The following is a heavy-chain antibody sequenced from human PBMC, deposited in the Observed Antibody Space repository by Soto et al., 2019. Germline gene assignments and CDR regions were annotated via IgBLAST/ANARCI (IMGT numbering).Heavy chain of an antibody. V-gene: IGHV4-4*02. Sequence: SETLSLTCAVSGGSISSSNWWSWVRQPPGKGLEWNGEIYHSGSTNYNPSLKSRVIISVDKSKNQFSLELSSVTAADTAVYYCARLGADYPNYGMDVWGQVTTVTVSS. CDR1: GGSISSSNW. CDR3: ARLGADYPNYGMDV. CDR2: IYHSGST. D-gene: IGHD5-12*01. J-gene: IGHJ6*02.